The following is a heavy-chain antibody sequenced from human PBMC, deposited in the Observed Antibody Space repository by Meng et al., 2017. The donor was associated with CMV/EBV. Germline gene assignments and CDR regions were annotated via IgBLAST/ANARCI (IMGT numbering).Heavy chain of an antibody. J-gene: IGHJ6*02. CDR3: AKGGSGSGSYLHYYYGMDV. D-gene: IGHD3-10*01. CDR1: GFTFDDYA. Sequence: GGSLRLSCAASGFTFDDYAMHWVRQAPGKGLEWVSGISWNSGSIGYADSVKGRFTISRDNAKNSLYLQMNSLRAEDTALYYCAKGGSGSGSYLHYYYGMDVWGQGTTVTVSS. CDR2: ISWNSGSI. V-gene: IGHV3-9*01.